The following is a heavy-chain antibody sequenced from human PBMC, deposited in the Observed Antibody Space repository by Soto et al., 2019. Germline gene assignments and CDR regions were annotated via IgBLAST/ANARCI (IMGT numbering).Heavy chain of an antibody. CDR2: IIPIFGTA. CDR1: GGTFSSYA. J-gene: IGHJ6*02. CDR3: ARGDIVLVPAADNSYYYGMDV. Sequence: QVQLVQSGAEVKKPGSSVKVSCKASGGTFSSYAISWVRQAPGQGLEWMGGIIPIFGTANYAQKFQGRVTITADDSTSTAYMELIILTPEDTAVYYCARGDIVLVPAADNSYYYGMDVWGQGTTVTVSS. V-gene: IGHV1-69*12. D-gene: IGHD2-2*01.